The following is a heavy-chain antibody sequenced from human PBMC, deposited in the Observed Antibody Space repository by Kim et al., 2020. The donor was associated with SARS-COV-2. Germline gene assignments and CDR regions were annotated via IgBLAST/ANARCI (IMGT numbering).Heavy chain of an antibody. V-gene: IGHV3-23*01. CDR1: GFTFSSYA. J-gene: IGHJ4*02. CDR2: ISGSGGST. D-gene: IGHD5-18*01. CDR3: AKFSVSGWIQLWLGGRNFDY. Sequence: GGSLRLSCAASGFTFSSYAMSWVRQAPGKGLEWVSAISGSGGSTYYADSVKGRFTISRDNSKNTLYLQMNSLRAEDTAVYYCAKFSVSGWIQLWLGGRNFDYWGQGTLVTVSS.